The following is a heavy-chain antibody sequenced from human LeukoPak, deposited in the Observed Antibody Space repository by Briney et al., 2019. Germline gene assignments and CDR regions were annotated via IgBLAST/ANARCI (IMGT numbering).Heavy chain of an antibody. Sequence: SETLSLTCTVSGGSISSYYWSWIRQPPGKGLEWIGYIYYSESTNYNPSLKSRVTISVDTSKNQFSLKLSSVTAADTAVYYCARVRNYYDSSGYYSRYFDLWGRGTLVTVSS. V-gene: IGHV4-59*01. J-gene: IGHJ2*01. CDR3: ARVRNYYDSSGYYSRYFDL. D-gene: IGHD3-22*01. CDR2: IYYSEST. CDR1: GGSISSYY.